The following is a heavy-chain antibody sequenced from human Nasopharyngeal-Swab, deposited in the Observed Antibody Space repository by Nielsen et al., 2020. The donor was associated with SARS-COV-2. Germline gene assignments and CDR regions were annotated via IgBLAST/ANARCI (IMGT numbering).Heavy chain of an antibody. CDR2: IKQDGSEK. CDR1: GFTSSSYW. Sequence: GESLKISCAASGFTSSSYWMSWVRQAPGKGLEWVANIKQDGSEKYYVDSVKGRFTISRDNAKNSLYLQMNSLRAEDTAVYYCARDGLRFLEWLAHDYWGQGTLVTVSS. CDR3: ARDGLRFLEWLAHDY. J-gene: IGHJ4*02. V-gene: IGHV3-7*01. D-gene: IGHD3-3*01.